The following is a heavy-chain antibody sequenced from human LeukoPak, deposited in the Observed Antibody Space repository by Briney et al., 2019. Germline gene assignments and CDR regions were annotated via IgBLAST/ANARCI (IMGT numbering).Heavy chain of an antibody. CDR1: GGSFSGYY. CDR2: INHSGST. D-gene: IGHD2-2*01. Sequence: PLETLSLTCAVYGGSFSGYYWSWIRQPPGKGLEWIGEINHSGSTNYNPSLKSRVTISVDTSKNQFSLKLSSVTAADTAVYYCARGSMGYCSSTSCRGKYYYYMDVWGKGTTVTVSS. V-gene: IGHV4-34*01. J-gene: IGHJ6*03. CDR3: ARGSMGYCSSTSCRGKYYYYMDV.